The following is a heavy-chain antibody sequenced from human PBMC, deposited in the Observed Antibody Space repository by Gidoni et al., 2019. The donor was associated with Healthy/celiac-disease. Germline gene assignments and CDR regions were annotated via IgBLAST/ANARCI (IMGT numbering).Heavy chain of an antibody. J-gene: IGHJ5*02. V-gene: IGHV1-2*02. CDR1: GYPFTGYY. D-gene: IGHD3-3*01. CDR3: ASLSFTIFGVVPKGGEKDLKRDWFDP. Sequence: QVQLVQSGAEVKKPGASVKVSCKASGYPFTGYYTHWVRQAPGNGREGRGWINPKSGGTNYAQKFQGRVTMTRDTSISTAYMELSRLRSDDTAVYYCASLSFTIFGVVPKGGEKDLKRDWFDPWGQGTLVTVSS. CDR2: INPKSGGT.